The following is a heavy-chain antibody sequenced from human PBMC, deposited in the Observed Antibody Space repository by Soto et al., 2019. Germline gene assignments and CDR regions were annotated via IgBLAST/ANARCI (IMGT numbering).Heavy chain of an antibody. V-gene: IGHV3-23*01. J-gene: IGHJ5*02. Sequence: EVQLLESGGGLVQPWGSLRLSCAASGFTFKNYAMTWVRQAPGKGMEWASSIGGSGSGAHYADAVKGRFTVSRDGFKTTLNLQMSGLRVDDTALYYCAKDAVPYNGEWDWFDLWGQGTLVTVSS. D-gene: IGHD3-10*01. CDR3: AKDAVPYNGEWDWFDL. CDR2: IGGSGSGA. CDR1: GFTFKNYA.